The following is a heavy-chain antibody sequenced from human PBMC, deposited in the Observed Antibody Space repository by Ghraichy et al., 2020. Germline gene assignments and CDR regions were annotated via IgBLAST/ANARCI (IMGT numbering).Heavy chain of an antibody. J-gene: IGHJ4*02. CDR3: ASARGSNYLFDY. Sequence: GESLNISCAASGFTFSSYSMNWVRQAPGKGMEWVSSISSGSSYIYYADSVKGRFTISRDNAKNSLYLQMNSLRVEDTAVYYCASARGSNYLFDYWGQRTLVTVSS. CDR1: GFTFSSYS. V-gene: IGHV3-21*01. D-gene: IGHD4-11*01. CDR2: ISSGSSYI.